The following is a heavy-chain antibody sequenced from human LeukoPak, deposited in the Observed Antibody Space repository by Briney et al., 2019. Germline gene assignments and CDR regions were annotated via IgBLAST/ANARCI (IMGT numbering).Heavy chain of an antibody. J-gene: IGHJ3*02. Sequence: SETLSLTCTVSGGSISSSSYYWGWIRQPPGKGLEWIGSIYYSGSTYYNPSLKSRVTISVDTSKNQFSLKLSSVTAADTAVYYCARGSQGEYDSSGYPGAFDIWGQGTMVTVSS. CDR3: ARGSQGEYDSSGYPGAFDI. CDR1: GGSISSSSYY. CDR2: IYYSGST. V-gene: IGHV4-39*07. D-gene: IGHD3-22*01.